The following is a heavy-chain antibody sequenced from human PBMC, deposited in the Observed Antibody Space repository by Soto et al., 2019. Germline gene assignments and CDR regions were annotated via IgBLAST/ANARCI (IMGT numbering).Heavy chain of an antibody. D-gene: IGHD6-6*01. CDR1: GFTFSSYG. CDR3: ARGSSQGFA. Sequence: QVQLVASGGGVVQPGRSLRLSCAASGFTFSSYGMHWVRQAPGKGLEWVAVIWYDGSNKYYADSVKGRFTISRDNSKNTLYLQMNSVRAEDTAVYYCARGSSQGFAWGQGTLVTVSS. J-gene: IGHJ4*02. V-gene: IGHV3-33*01. CDR2: IWYDGSNK.